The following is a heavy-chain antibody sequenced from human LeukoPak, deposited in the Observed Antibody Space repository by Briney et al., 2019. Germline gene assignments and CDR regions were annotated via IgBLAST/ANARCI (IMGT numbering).Heavy chain of an antibody. CDR2: IYYSGST. D-gene: IGHD3-10*01. CDR1: GGSFSGYY. Sequence: SETLSLTCAVYGGSFSGYYWSWIRQPPGKGLEWIGYIYYSGSTNYNPSLKSRVTISVDTSKNQFSLKLSSVTAADTAVYYCARIGEGALGAFDIWGQGTMVTVSS. J-gene: IGHJ3*02. CDR3: ARIGEGALGAFDI. V-gene: IGHV4-59*01.